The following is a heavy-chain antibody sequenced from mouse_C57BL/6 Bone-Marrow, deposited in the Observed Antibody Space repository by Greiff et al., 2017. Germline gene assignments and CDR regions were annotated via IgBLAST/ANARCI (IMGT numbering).Heavy chain of an antibody. D-gene: IGHD2-1*01. Sequence: EVKLVESGGGLVKPGGSLKLSCAASGFTFSDYGMHWVRQAPEKGLEWVAYISSGSSTIYYADKVKGRFTISRDNAKNTLFLQMTSLRSEDTAMYYCALYYGNYGFAYWGQGTLVTVSA. CDR1: GFTFSDYG. CDR2: ISSGSSTI. V-gene: IGHV5-17*01. J-gene: IGHJ3*01. CDR3: ALYYGNYGFAY.